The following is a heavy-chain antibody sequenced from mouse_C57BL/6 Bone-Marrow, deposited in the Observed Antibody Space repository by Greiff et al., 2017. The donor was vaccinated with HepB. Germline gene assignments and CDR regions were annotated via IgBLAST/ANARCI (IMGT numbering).Heavy chain of an antibody. Sequence: VQLQQSVAELVRPGASVKLSCTASGFNIKNTYMHWVKQRPEQGLKWIGSIDPANGNTKDAPKFQGKTTITADTSSNTAYLQLSSLTSEDTDVYYCGWNCYSNFYFAFWGQGALVTVSA. CDR3: GWNCYSNFYFAF. CDR2: IDPANGNT. D-gene: IGHD2-5*01. CDR1: GFNIKNTY. V-gene: IGHV14-3*01. J-gene: IGHJ3*01.